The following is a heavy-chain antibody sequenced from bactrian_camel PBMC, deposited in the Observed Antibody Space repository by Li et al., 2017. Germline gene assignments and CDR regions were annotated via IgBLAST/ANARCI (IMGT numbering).Heavy chain of an antibody. D-gene: IGHD1*01. CDR2: IGGSGSP. CDR3: AASRDLGWFDAFGY. Sequence: VQLVESGGGSVQAGGSLRLSCAFSGYTYSGHCMGWFRQAPGKEREGVAVIGGSGSPGYADSVKGRFAISKEKAKSTLYLQMDNLQPEDTAMYRCAASRDLGWFDAFGYWGQGTQVTVSS. CDR1: GYTYSGHC. V-gene: IGHV3S57*01. J-gene: IGHJ6*01.